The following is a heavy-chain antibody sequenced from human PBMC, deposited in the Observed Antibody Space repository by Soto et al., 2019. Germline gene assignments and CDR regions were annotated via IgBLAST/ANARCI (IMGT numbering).Heavy chain of an antibody. CDR2: LIPIFGTA. D-gene: IGHD3-10*01. CDR1: GVPCSSSA. J-gene: IGHJ4*02. Sequence: ASVKVSWAASGVPCSSSAISWLREASGQGLEWMGVLIPIFGTANYAQKFQGRVTIHADEYTSKAYMERRRLRSEDTAVYYCARDGGTMFRDFDYWGQGTLVTAPQ. V-gene: IGHV1-69*13. CDR3: ARDGGTMFRDFDY.